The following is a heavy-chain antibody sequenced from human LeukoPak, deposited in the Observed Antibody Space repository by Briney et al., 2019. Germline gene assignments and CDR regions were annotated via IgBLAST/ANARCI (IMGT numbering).Heavy chain of an antibody. J-gene: IGHJ4*02. CDR2: ISAYNGNT. D-gene: IGHD1-26*01. CDR3: ARGEVGAIEFDY. Sequence: ASVKVACKASGYTFTSYGISWVRHAPGQGLEWMGWISAYNGNTNYAQKLQGRVTRTTDTSTRTAYMELRSLRSDDTAVYYWARGEVGAIEFDYWGQGTLVTVSS. CDR1: GYTFTSYG. V-gene: IGHV1-18*01.